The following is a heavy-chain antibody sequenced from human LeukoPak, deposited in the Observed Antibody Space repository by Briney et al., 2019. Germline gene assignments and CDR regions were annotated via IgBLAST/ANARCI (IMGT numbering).Heavy chain of an antibody. CDR1: GFTFSSYW. Sequence: PGGSLRLSCAASGFTFSSYWMHWVRQAPGKGLEWVSGISGSGSSTSHADSVKGRFTISRDNSKNTLYLQMNSPRAEDTAVYYCAKGTQIYCSDIKCYPFDYWGQGTLVTVSS. CDR3: AKGTQIYCSDIKCYPFDY. V-gene: IGHV3-23*01. D-gene: IGHD2-15*01. CDR2: ISGSGSST. J-gene: IGHJ4*02.